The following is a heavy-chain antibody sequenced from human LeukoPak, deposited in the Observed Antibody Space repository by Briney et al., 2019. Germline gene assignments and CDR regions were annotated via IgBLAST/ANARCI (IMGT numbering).Heavy chain of an antibody. CDR1: GFIFSSYW. V-gene: IGHV3-7*03. CDR3: AKDRAYPNDVFDI. J-gene: IGHJ3*02. D-gene: IGHD2-21*01. Sequence: PGGSLRLSCAASGFIFSSYWMSWVRQAPGKGLEWVANIKQDGSEKYYVDSVKGRFTISRDTSTSTLFLQMNSLRADDTALYYCAKDRAYPNDVFDIWGQGTMVTVS. CDR2: IKQDGSEK.